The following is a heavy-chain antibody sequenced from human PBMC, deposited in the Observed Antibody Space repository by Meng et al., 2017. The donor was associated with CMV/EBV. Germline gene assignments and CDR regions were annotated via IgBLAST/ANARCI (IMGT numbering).Heavy chain of an antibody. CDR2: ISSSSSYI. CDR1: GFTFSSYS. Sequence: GGSLRLSCAASGFTFSSYSMNWVRQAPGKGLEWVSYISSSSSYIYYADSVKGRFTISRDNAKNPLYLQMNSLRAEDTAVYYCVSFHRGEIYYGMDVWGQGTTVTVSS. J-gene: IGHJ6*02. CDR3: VSFHRGEIYYGMDV. D-gene: IGHD3-16*01. V-gene: IGHV3-21*01.